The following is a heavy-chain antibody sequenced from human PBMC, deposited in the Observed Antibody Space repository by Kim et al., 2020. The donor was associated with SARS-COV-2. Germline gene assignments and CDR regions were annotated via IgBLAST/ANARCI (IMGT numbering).Heavy chain of an antibody. CDR1: GFTFSSYA. Sequence: GGSLRLSCAASGFTFSSYAMSWVRQAPGKGLEWVSAISGSGGSTYYADSVKGRFTISRDNSKNTLYLQMNSLRAEDTAVYYCGRVSGSYSLKYYGMDVWGQGTTVTVSS. V-gene: IGHV3-23*01. CDR2: ISGSGGST. J-gene: IGHJ6*02. CDR3: GRVSGSYSLKYYGMDV. D-gene: IGHD3-10*01.